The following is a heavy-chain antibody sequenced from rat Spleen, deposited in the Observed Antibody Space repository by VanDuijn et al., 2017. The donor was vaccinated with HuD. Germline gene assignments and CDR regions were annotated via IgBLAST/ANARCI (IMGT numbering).Heavy chain of an antibody. Sequence: EVQLVESGGDLVQPGRSMKLSCVASGFTFNNYWMTWIRQVPGKGLEWVASITNASGRTYYPDSVKGRFTISRDTAQNTLYLQMDSLRSEDTASYYCARHHYDGYYHGPVLGVMDAWGQGASVTVSS. CDR2: ITNASGRT. J-gene: IGHJ4*01. V-gene: IGHV5-31*01. D-gene: IGHD1-12*03. CDR1: GFTFNNYW. CDR3: ARHHYDGYYHGPVLGVMDA.